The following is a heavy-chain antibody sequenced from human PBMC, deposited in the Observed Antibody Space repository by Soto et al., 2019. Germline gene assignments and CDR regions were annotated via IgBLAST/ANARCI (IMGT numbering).Heavy chain of an antibody. Sequence: EVQLLESGGGLIQPGGSLRLSCATFGFSFSNYAMRWVRQAPGTGLEWVSGFGVDYVTYYADSVRCRFTISRDNSKNTLYLQMNSLRAEDTALYYCAKAKGSFDHTGPDQWGQGTLVTVSS. CDR2: FGVDYVT. CDR1: GFSFSNYA. D-gene: IGHD2-8*02. J-gene: IGHJ4*02. V-gene: IGHV3-23*01. CDR3: AKAKGSFDHTGPDQ.